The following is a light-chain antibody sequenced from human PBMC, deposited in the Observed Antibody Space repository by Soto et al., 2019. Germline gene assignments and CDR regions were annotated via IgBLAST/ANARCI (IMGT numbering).Light chain of an antibody. J-gene: IGKJ2*01. CDR2: CVS. CDR3: QQNGSSPQT. CDR1: QSVSSSY. V-gene: IGKV3-20*01. Sequence: EIVLTQSPGTLSLSPGERATLSCRASQSVSSSYLAWYQQIPGEAPRLLIYCVSSRATGIPDRFSGSGSGTDFTLTINRLEPEDFAVYYCQQNGSSPQTFGQGTKLEIK.